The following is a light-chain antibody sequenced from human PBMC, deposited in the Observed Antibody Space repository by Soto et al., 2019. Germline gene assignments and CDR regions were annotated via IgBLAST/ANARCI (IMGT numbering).Light chain of an antibody. Sequence: DIVLTQSPCILSLSPGERATLSCRANDILSSGFLAWYQQRRGQAPRLLIYGASTRATGIPDRFSGGGSETDFILTISRVEPEDFAMYYCQHYENSPITFGPGTRLEIK. CDR2: GAS. J-gene: IGKJ5*01. V-gene: IGKV3-20*01. CDR1: DILSSGF. CDR3: QHYENSPIT.